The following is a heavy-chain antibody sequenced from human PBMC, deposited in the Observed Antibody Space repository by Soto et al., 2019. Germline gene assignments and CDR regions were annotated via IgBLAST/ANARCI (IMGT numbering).Heavy chain of an antibody. J-gene: IGHJ6*02. CDR3: ARGGLQHALDV. CDR2: VNNDGTDT. CDR1: GFTFSNYW. V-gene: IGHV3-74*03. D-gene: IGHD6-13*01. Sequence: EVQLVESGGGLVQPGGSLRLSCAASGFTFSNYWMYWVRQAPGKGLVWVSRVNNDGTDTTHADSVKGRFTTSRDNAENTLYLQMNSLRAEDTAVYYCARGGLQHALDVWGQGSTVTVSS.